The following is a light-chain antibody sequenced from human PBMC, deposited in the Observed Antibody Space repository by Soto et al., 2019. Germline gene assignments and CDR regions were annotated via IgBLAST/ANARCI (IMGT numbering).Light chain of an antibody. J-gene: IGLJ1*01. CDR3: CSYAGNNIYV. V-gene: IGLV2-8*01. Sequence: QSALTQPPSASGSPGQSVAIPCTGTSSDVGGYNFVSWYQQHPGKAPKLMIYEVTKRPSGVPDRFSGSKSGNTASLTVSGLQAEDEADYYCCSYAGNNIYVFGTGTKVTVL. CDR2: EVT. CDR1: SSDVGGYNF.